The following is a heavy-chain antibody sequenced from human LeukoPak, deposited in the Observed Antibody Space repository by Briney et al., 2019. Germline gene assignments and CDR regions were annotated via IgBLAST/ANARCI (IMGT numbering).Heavy chain of an antibody. CDR2: INPNSGGT. J-gene: IGHJ2*01. Sequence: ASVKVSCKASGYTFTGYYMHWVRQAPGQGLERMGWINPNSGGTNYAQKFQGRVTMTRDTSISTAYMELSRLRSDDTAVYYCARDRGSLVITDWYFDLWGRGTLVTVSS. D-gene: IGHD3-22*01. CDR1: GYTFTGYY. V-gene: IGHV1-2*02. CDR3: ARDRGSLVITDWYFDL.